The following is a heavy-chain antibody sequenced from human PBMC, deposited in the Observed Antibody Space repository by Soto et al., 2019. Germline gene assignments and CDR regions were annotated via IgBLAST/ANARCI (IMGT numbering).Heavy chain of an antibody. D-gene: IGHD6-19*01. Sequence: EVQLLESGGGLVQPGGSLRLSCAASGFTFSSHAMSWVRQAPGKGLEWVSSTIDSGGRSYHSDSVRGRFIISRDNSKNTLYLQMNSLRADDTAIYYCTKDKMEQWLVGGYYDYWGQGALVTVSS. V-gene: IGHV3-23*01. CDR1: GFTFSSHA. CDR2: TIDSGGRS. CDR3: TKDKMEQWLVGGYYDY. J-gene: IGHJ4*02.